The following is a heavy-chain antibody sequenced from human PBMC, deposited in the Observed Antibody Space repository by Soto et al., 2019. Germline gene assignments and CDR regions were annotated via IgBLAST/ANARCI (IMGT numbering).Heavy chain of an antibody. CDR2: IIPIFGTA. Sequence: SVKVSFKASGGTFSSYAISWVRQAPGQGLEWMGGIIPIFGTANYAQKFQGRVTITADKSTSTAYMELSSLRSEDTAVYYCARDGLGYDSSGEGPLWGRGTLVTVSS. V-gene: IGHV1-69*06. CDR1: GGTFSSYA. CDR3: ARDGLGYDSSGEGPL. D-gene: IGHD3-22*01. J-gene: IGHJ4*02.